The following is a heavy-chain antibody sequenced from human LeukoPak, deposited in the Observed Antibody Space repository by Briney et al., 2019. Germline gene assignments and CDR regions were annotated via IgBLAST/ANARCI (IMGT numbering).Heavy chain of an antibody. J-gene: IGHJ4*02. CDR1: GFTFSSYG. CDR2: ISTSGDNT. Sequence: PGRSLRLSCAAFGFTFSSYGMHWVRQAPGKGLEWFSAISTSGDNTYYADSVRGRFTISRDNSKNTLYLQMNSLRADDTAVYYCARKVYHRFDYWGQGTLVTVSS. D-gene: IGHD2-2*01. V-gene: IGHV3-23*01. CDR3: ARKVYHRFDY.